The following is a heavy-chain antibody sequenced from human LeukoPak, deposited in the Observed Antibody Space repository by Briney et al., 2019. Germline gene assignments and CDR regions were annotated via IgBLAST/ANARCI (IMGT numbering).Heavy chain of an antibody. J-gene: IGHJ5*02. D-gene: IGHD6-13*01. CDR1: GFTFSSYE. CDR2: ISSSGSTI. Sequence: GGSLRLSCAASGFTFSSYEMNWVRQAPGKGLEWVSYISSSGSTIYYADSVKGRFTISRDNAKNSLYLQMNSLRAEDTAVYYCAREGAYSSSWYGENWFDPWGQGTLVTVSS. CDR3: AREGAYSSSWYGENWFDP. V-gene: IGHV3-48*03.